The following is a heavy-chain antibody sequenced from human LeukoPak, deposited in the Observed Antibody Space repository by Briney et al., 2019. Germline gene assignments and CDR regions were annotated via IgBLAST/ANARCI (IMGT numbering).Heavy chain of an antibody. J-gene: IGHJ4*02. Sequence: ASVKVSCKASGYTFTSYAMHWVRQAPGQRLEWMGWINAGNGNTKYSQKFQGRVTITRDTSASTAYMELSSLRSEDTAVYYCAVGYCSSTSCSFSFDYWGQGTLVTVSS. CDR3: AVGYCSSTSCSFSFDY. D-gene: IGHD2-2*01. CDR1: GYTFTSYA. CDR2: INAGNGNT. V-gene: IGHV1-3*01.